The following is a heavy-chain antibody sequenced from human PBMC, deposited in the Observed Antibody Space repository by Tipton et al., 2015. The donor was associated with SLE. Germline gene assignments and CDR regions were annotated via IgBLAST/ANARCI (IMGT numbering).Heavy chain of an antibody. D-gene: IGHD1-1*01. Sequence: TLSLTCTVSGGSISSSSYYWGWIRQPPGKGLEWIANIYYSGSTFYNPSLKSRVSISVDTSKNQFSLRLSSVTAADTAVYYCAIYKPRNDVFDIWGQGTWVTVSS. V-gene: IGHV4-39*07. J-gene: IGHJ3*02. CDR1: GGSISSSSYY. CDR2: IYYSGST. CDR3: AIYKPRNDVFDI.